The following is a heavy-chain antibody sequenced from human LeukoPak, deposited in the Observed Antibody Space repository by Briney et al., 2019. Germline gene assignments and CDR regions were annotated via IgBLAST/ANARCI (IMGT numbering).Heavy chain of an antibody. CDR3: ASGFGRIGGYSEGEAFDI. CDR1: GYTFTGYY. J-gene: IGHJ3*02. D-gene: IGHD1-26*01. V-gene: IGHV1-2*02. CDR2: IKPNSGGT. Sequence: GASVKVSCKASGYTFTGYYMHWVRQAPGQGLEWMGWIKPNSGGTNYAQKFHGRVTVTTGTSISTAYMGLSRLRSDDTAVYYCASGFGRIGGYSEGEAFDIWGQGTMVTVSS.